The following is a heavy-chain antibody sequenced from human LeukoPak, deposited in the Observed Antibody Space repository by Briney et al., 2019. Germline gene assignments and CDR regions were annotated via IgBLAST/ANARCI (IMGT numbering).Heavy chain of an antibody. CDR3: ARDGDRSGFLGWFDY. V-gene: IGHV1-18*01. J-gene: IGHJ4*02. D-gene: IGHD3-3*01. CDR2: ISAYNGNT. CDR1: TYTFNLYG. Sequence: GASVKVSCKASTYTFNLYGITWVRQAPGQGLEWMGWISAYNGNTDSAQKFQGRVTMTTDTSTSTAYMELRNLRSDDTAVYYCARDGDRSGFLGWFDYWGQGTLVTVSS.